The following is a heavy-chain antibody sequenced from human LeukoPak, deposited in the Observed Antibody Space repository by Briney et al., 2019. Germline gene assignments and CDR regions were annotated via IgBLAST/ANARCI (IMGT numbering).Heavy chain of an antibody. CDR1: GFTFTSYA. V-gene: IGHV3-23*01. D-gene: IGHD1-26*01. CDR3: VKDLGSGRNPDAFDI. Sequence: GGSLRLPCAASGFTFTSYAMRFSNYVMRWVRQAPGKGLEWVSGISGSGGTTYYADSVKGRFTISRDNSKNTLYLQLNSLRPEDTAVYYCVKDLGSGRNPDAFDIWGQGTMVTVSS. CDR2: ISGSGGTT. J-gene: IGHJ3*02.